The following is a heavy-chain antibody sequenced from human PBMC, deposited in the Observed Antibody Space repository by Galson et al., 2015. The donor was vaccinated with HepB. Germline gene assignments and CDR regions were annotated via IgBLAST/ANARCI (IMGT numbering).Heavy chain of an antibody. CDR2: ISHDAYDK. CDR3: AKVSPHSGSYSATSDAFDI. V-gene: IGHV3-30*18. J-gene: IGHJ3*02. Sequence: SLRLSCAASGFTFTMYAIHWVRQAPGKGLAWVAAISHDAYDKYYADSVTGRFTISRDNSKNTLYLQMNRLRPEDTAVYYCAKVSPHSGSYSATSDAFDIWGQGTVVTVSS. CDR1: GFTFTMYA. D-gene: IGHD1-26*01.